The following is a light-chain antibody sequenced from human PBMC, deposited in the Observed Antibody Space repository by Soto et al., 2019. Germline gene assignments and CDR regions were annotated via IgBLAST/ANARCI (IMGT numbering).Light chain of an antibody. CDR2: DAS. CDR3: QQYDNVPLT. Sequence: DIQMTQSPSSLSASVGDRVTITCQASQDINKYLNWYQKKSGIAPKVLIYDASILETVVPSRFSGSGSGTYFTFTISSLQPDDIATYYCQQYDNVPLTFGGGTKVEI. CDR1: QDINKY. J-gene: IGKJ4*01. V-gene: IGKV1-33*01.